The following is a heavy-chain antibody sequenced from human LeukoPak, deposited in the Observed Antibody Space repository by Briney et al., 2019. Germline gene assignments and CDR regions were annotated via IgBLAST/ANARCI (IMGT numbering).Heavy chain of an antibody. D-gene: IGHD3-3*01. CDR1: GYTLTELS. J-gene: IGHJ4*02. CDR2: FDPEDGEK. V-gene: IGHV1-24*01. CDR3: ATGGPQNYYDFWSGRGPTDY. Sequence: ASVKVSCKVSGYTLTELSMHWVRQAPGKGLEWMGGFDPEDGEKIYAQKLQGRVTMTEDTSTDTAYMELSRLRSEDTAVYYCATGGPQNYYDFWSGRGPTDYWGQGTLVTVSS.